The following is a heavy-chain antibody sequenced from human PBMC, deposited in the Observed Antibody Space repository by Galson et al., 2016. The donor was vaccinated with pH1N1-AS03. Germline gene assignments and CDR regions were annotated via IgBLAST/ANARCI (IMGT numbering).Heavy chain of an antibody. J-gene: IGHJ4*02. CDR1: GYTFTGYY. CDR2: INPNSGGT. V-gene: IGHV1-2*02. D-gene: IGHD3-22*01. CDR3: ARSHPAFDSSGYYYDY. Sequence: SVKVSCKASGYTFTGYYMYWVRQAPGQGLEWMGWINPNSGGTNYAQKFQGRVTMTRDTSISTAYMELSRLRSGDTAVYYCARSHPAFDSSGYYYDYWGQGTLVTVSS.